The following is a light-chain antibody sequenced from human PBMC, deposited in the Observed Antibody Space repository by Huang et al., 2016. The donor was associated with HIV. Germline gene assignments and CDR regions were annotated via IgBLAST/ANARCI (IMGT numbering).Light chain of an antibody. Sequence: EIVLTQSPGTLSLSPGERATLSCRASQSVSSSYLAWYQQKPGQAPRLLSYGASNRATGIPDRVRGSGSGTDFTLTISRLEPEDFAVYFCQQYGSSSLTFGGGTKVEIK. J-gene: IGKJ4*01. V-gene: IGKV3-20*01. CDR3: QQYGSSSLT. CDR1: QSVSSSY. CDR2: GAS.